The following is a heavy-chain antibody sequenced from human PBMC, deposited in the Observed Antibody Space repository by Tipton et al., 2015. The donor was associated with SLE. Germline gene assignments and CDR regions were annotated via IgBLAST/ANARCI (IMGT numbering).Heavy chain of an antibody. V-gene: IGHV4-59*11. J-gene: IGHJ4*02. D-gene: IGHD2-15*01. CDR3: ARGSVVADDF. Sequence: TLSLTCTVSGGSISSPYWSWIRQPPGKTLEWIGYIYSGGSTNYNPSLKSRVSISVDTSKNQISLKLSSVTAADTAVYYCARGSVVADDFWGQGTLVTVSS. CDR1: GGSISSPY. CDR2: IYSGGST.